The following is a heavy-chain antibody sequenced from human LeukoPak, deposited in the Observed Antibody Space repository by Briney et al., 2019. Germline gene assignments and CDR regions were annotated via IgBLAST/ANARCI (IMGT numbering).Heavy chain of an antibody. J-gene: IGHJ3*02. CDR1: GFRFSSYW. CDR3: AKGDTAMVTAFDI. D-gene: IGHD5-18*01. CDR2: ISGCGGST. Sequence: PGGSLRLSCVASGFRFSSYWMSWVRQAPGKGLEWVSAISGCGGSTYYADSMKGRFTISRDNSKNTLYLQMNSLRAEDTAVYYCAKGDTAMVTAFDIWGQGTMVTVSS. V-gene: IGHV3-23*01.